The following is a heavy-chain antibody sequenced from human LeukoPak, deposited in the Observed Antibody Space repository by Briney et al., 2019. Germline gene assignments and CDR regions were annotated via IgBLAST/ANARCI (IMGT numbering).Heavy chain of an antibody. D-gene: IGHD6-19*01. CDR2: ISYDGSNK. J-gene: IGHJ4*02. CDR3: ARTYSIAVAGYFDY. V-gene: IGHV3-30*04. Sequence: PGGSLRLSCAASGFTFSSYAMHWVRQAPGKGLERVAVISYDGSNKYYADSVKGRFTISRDNSKNTLYLQMNSLRAEDTAVYYCARTYSIAVAGYFDYWGQGTLVTVSS. CDR1: GFTFSSYA.